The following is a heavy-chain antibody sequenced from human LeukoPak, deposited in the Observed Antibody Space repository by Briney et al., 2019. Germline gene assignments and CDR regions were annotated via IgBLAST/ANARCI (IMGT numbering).Heavy chain of an antibody. J-gene: IGHJ3*01. CDR1: GYTFRQYS. D-gene: IGHD3-3*02. CDR3: ARDYILPLETDNGDGFAL. CDR2: VSPSHTTR. V-gene: IGHV1-18*01. Sequence: ASVIVSCKASGYTFRQYSISWVRQAPGKGLEWMGWVSPSHTTRVYAQQFQGRVTMTADTNTNTVSMELRSLRSDDTAVYFCARDYILPLETDNGDGFALWGQGTVVSVSS.